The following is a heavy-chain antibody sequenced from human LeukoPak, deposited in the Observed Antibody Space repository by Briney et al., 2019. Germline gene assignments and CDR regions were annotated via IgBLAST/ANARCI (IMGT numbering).Heavy chain of an antibody. V-gene: IGHV3-23*01. CDR2: ISGSGGVT. CDR3: ASLCSSTSCYNY. J-gene: IGHJ4*02. Sequence: GGSLRLSCAASGFTFSSYAKSWVRQAPGKGLEWVSAISGSGGVTYYADSVKGRYTISRDTSKNTLYLQMNSLRAEDTALYYCASLCSSTSCYNYWGQGTLVTVSS. D-gene: IGHD2-2*02. CDR1: GFTFSSYA.